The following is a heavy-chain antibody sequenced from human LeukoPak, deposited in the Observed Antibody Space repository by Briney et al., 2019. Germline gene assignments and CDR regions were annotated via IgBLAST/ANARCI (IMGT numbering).Heavy chain of an antibody. CDR3: AKEGQWFGELMGAFDI. CDR2: ISGSGGST. V-gene: IGHV3-23*01. J-gene: IGHJ3*02. CDR1: GFTFSSYG. D-gene: IGHD3-10*01. Sequence: GGSLRLSCAASGFTFSSYGMSWVRQAPGKGLEWVSAISGSGGSTYYADSVKGRFTISRDNSKNTLYLQMNSLRAEDTAVYYCAKEGQWFGELMGAFDIWGQGTMVTVSS.